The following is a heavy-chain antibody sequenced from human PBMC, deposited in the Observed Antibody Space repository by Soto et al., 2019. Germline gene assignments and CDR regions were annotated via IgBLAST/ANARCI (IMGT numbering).Heavy chain of an antibody. Sequence: EVQLVESGGGLVQPGGSLRLSCAASGFTFTDHWMYWVRQAPGKGLVWVAYIKQDGSETNYVDSVKGRCTSSRDNAKNSLYLQLDSLRDEDTAVYYWMKISWTAAGVHWGQGALVTVSS. V-gene: IGHV3-7*01. CDR1: GFTFTDHW. D-gene: IGHD2-21*02. J-gene: IGHJ4*02. CDR3: MKISWTAAGVH. CDR2: IKQDGSET.